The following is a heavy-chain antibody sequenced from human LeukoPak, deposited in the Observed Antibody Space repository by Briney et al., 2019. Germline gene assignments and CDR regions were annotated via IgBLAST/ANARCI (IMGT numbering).Heavy chain of an antibody. CDR2: TYYRSKWYN. Sequence: SQTLSLTCAISGDSVSSNSAAWNWIRQSPSSGLEWLGRTYYRSKWYNDYAVSVKSRITINPDTSKNQFSLQLNSVTPEDTAVYYCARDNSGSYFRPSAVTWYFDYWGQGTLVTVSS. CDR3: ARDNSGSYFRPSAVTWYFDY. V-gene: IGHV6-1*01. CDR1: GDSVSSNSAA. J-gene: IGHJ4*02. D-gene: IGHD1-26*01.